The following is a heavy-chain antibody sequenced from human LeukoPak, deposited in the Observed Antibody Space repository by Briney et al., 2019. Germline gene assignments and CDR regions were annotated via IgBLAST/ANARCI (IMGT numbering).Heavy chain of an antibody. CDR3: ARGDLGSSWYMDY. V-gene: IGHV3-30*03. CDR1: GFTFSSYW. CDR2: VSSDGRNK. Sequence: GGSLRLSCAASGFTFSSYWMSWVRQAPGKGLEWVAVVSSDGRNKYYADSVKGRFTISRDNSKNTLYLQTNSLRAEDTAVYYCARGDLGSSWYMDYWGQGTLVTVSS. D-gene: IGHD6-13*01. J-gene: IGHJ4*02.